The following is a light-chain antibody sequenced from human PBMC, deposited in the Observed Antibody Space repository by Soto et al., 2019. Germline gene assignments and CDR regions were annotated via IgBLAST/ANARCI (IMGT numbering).Light chain of an antibody. J-gene: IGLJ3*02. CDR1: SGDIGSYNR. CDR2: EVT. Sequence: QSVLTQPASVSGSPGQSITISCTGTSGDIGSYNRVSWYQQHPGKAPKLIIYEVTDRPSGVSNRFSGSKSGNTASLTISGLRTEDEADYYCHSYDTSNPAWVFGGGTKLTVL. V-gene: IGLV2-14*01. CDR3: HSYDTSNPAWV.